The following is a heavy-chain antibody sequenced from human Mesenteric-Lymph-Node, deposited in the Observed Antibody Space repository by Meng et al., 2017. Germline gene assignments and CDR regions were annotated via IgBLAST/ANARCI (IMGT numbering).Heavy chain of an antibody. D-gene: IGHD5-24*01. CDR3: AREDGGAYNF. CDR1: GYIFIDYY. J-gene: IGHJ4*02. CDR2: INPNTGDT. Sequence: QVQLVQSGAEVKKPGASVKVSCKASGYIFIDYYIHWVRQAPGQGLEWMGRINPNTGDTNSAQKFQGRVTLTRDSSISTAYMELSRLRSDDAAVYYCAREDGGAYNFWGQGTLVTVSS. V-gene: IGHV1-2*06.